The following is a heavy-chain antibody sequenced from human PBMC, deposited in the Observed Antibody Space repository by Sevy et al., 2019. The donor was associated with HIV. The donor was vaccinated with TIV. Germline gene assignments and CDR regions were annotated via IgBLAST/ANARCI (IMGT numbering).Heavy chain of an antibody. CDR1: GFTFSSYA. D-gene: IGHD5-12*01. V-gene: IGHV3-64D*06. J-gene: IGHJ2*01. CDR2: ISSNGGST. Sequence: GGSLRLSCAASGFTFSSYAMHWVRQAPGKGLEYVSGISSNGGSTYYADSVKGRFTISRDNSKNTLYLQMSSLRTDDTAVFYCVKLVDRRSYWGYWYFDLWGRGTLVTVSS. CDR3: VKLVDRRSYWGYWYFDL.